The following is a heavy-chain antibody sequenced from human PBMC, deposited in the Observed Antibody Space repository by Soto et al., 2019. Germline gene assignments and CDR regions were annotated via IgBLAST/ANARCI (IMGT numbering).Heavy chain of an antibody. V-gene: IGHV3-23*01. Sequence: EEQLLESGGDLVQPGGSLKLSCAASGFTFSSYAMNWVRQAPGKGLEWVSSINGNGRKTSYADSVRGRFTISRDNSKKTLFLHVNSQRAEDTAVYYCVKDLNFDFWTGYRYYEMEIWGQGTTVTVS. CDR3: VKDLNFDFWTGYRYYEMEI. CDR2: INGNGRKT. CDR1: GFTFSSYA. D-gene: IGHD3-3*01. J-gene: IGHJ6*02.